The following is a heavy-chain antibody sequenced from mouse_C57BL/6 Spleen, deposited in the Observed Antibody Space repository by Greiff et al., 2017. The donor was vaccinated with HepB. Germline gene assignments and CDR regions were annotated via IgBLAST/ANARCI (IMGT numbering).Heavy chain of an antibody. CDR1: GFTFSSYT. CDR2: ISGGGGNT. CDR3: ARQYYYYYFDY. Sequence: EVKLVESGGGLVKPGGSLKLSCAASGFTFSSYTMSWVRQTPEKRLEWVATISGGGGNTYYPDSVKGRFTISRDNAKNTLYLQMSSLRSEDTALYYCARQYYYYYFDYWGQGTTLTVSS. J-gene: IGHJ2*01. V-gene: IGHV5-9*01. D-gene: IGHD1-1*01.